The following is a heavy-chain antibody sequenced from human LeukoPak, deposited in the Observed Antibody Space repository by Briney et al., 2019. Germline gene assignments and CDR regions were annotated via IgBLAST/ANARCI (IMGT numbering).Heavy chain of an antibody. J-gene: IGHJ4*02. D-gene: IGHD1-26*01. CDR2: TRNKANSYTT. CDR3: ARSGRSGSYYSDFDY. V-gene: IGHV3-72*01. CDR1: GFTFSDHY. Sequence: GGSLRLSCAASGFTFSDHYMDWVRQAPGKGLEWAGRTRNKANSYTTEYAASVKGRFTISRDDSNNSLYLQMNSLKTDDTAVYYCARSGRSGSYYSDFDYWGQGTLVTVSS.